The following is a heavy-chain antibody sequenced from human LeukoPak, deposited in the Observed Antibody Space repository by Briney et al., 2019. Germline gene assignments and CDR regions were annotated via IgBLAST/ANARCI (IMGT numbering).Heavy chain of an antibody. Sequence: SETLSLTCTVSGYSISSGYYWGWIRQPPGKGLEWIGYIYHSGSTYYNPSLKSRVTISVDRSKNQFSLKLSSVTAADTAVYYCASEVKPGRFDYWGQGTLVTVSS. J-gene: IGHJ4*02. CDR3: ASEVKPGRFDY. CDR2: IYHSGST. CDR1: GYSISSGYY. V-gene: IGHV4-38-2*02. D-gene: IGHD4-23*01.